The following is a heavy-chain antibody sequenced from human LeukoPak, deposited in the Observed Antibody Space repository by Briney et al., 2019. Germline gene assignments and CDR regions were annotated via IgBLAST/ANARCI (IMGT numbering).Heavy chain of an antibody. D-gene: IGHD3-3*01. CDR3: ARGRDTIFGDTDLSDSDENDAFDI. CDR1: GGSISSGSYY. Sequence: SETLSLTCTVSGGSISSGSYYWSWIRQPAGKGLEWIGRIYTSGSTNYNPSLKSRVTISVDTSKNQFSLKLSSVTAADTAVYYCARGRDTIFGDTDLSDSDENDAFDIWGQGTMVTVSS. J-gene: IGHJ3*02. CDR2: IYTSGST. V-gene: IGHV4-61*02.